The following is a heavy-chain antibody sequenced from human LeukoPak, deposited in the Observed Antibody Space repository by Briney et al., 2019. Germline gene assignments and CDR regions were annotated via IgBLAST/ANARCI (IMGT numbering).Heavy chain of an antibody. D-gene: IGHD2-15*01. Sequence: PSETLSLTCAVSGVSISSGGYSWRWLRQPPGKGLEWIGYIYHSGSTNYNPSLKSRVTISVDTSKNQFSLKLSSVTAADTAVYYCARLTAGVVAATELDYWGQGTLVTVSS. CDR2: IYHSGST. J-gene: IGHJ4*02. V-gene: IGHV4-30-2*01. CDR1: GVSISSGGYS. CDR3: ARLTAGVVAATELDY.